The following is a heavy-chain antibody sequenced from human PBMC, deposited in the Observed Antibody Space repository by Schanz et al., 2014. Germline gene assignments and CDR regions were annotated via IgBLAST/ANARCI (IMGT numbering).Heavy chain of an antibody. CDR1: GYTFTSYG. Sequence: QVQLVQSGAEVKKPGASVKVSCKASGYTFTSYGISWVRQAPGQGLEWMGWISPYNGNTNYIQKLQGRVTITADRSTSTAYMELRSLRSDDTAVYYCARAFGGYDPAGALDYWGQGTLVTVSS. J-gene: IGHJ4*02. CDR3: ARAFGGYDPAGALDY. D-gene: IGHD5-12*01. V-gene: IGHV1-18*01. CDR2: ISPYNGNT.